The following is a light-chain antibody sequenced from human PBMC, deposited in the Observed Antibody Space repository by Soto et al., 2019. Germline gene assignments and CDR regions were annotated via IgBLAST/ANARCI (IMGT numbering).Light chain of an antibody. CDR3: QQHTISMYT. CDR1: QSVSSSY. CDR2: GAS. V-gene: IGKV3-20*01. J-gene: IGKJ2*01. Sequence: EIVLTQSPGTLSLSPGERAALSCRASQSVSSSYLAWYQQKPGQAPRLLIYGASSRATGIPDRFSGSGSGTDFTLTTNRLEPEDSAVYYCQQHTISMYTFGQGTKVDI.